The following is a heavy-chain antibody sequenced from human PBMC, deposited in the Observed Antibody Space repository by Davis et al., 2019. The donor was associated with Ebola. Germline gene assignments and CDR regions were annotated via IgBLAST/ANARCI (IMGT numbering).Heavy chain of an antibody. CDR2: TYYKSKWNN. CDR1: GDPVSTNTAG. CDR3: ARGWQRSGMDV. J-gene: IGHJ6*02. D-gene: IGHD6-19*01. Sequence: HSQTLSLTCGISGDPVSTNTAGWNWIRQSPSRGLEWLGRTYYKSKWNNDYAVSVKSRITVNPDTSKNQLSLQLNSVTPKDTAVYYCARGWQRSGMDVWGQGTTVTVSS. V-gene: IGHV6-1*01.